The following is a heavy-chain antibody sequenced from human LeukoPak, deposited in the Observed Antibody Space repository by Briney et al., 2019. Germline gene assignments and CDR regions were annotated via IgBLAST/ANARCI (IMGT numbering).Heavy chain of an antibody. Sequence: GSSVKVSCKASGGTFSSYAISWVRQAPGQGLEWMGGIIPIFGTANYAQKFQGRVTITADESTSTAYMELSSLRSEDTAVYYCARGSHSGSYQGYYYYYMDVWGKGTTVTVSS. V-gene: IGHV1-69*01. CDR3: ARGSHSGSYQGYYYYYMDV. CDR2: IIPIFGTA. CDR1: GGTFSSYA. J-gene: IGHJ6*03. D-gene: IGHD1-26*01.